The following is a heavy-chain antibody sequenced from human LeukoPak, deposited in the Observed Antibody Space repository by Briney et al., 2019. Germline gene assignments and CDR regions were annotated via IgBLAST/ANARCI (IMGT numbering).Heavy chain of an antibody. CDR1: GFTFSSYW. V-gene: IGHV3-74*01. J-gene: IGHJ4*02. CDR2: IKSDGSST. D-gene: IGHD2-8*02. CDR3: ARGYCTGGGSCSRGY. Sequence: PGGSLRLSCTASGFTFSSYWMHWVRQAPGKGLVWVSHIKSDGSSTNYADSVKGRFTISRDNAKNTLYLEMNRLRAEDAAVYYCARGYCTGGGSCSRGYWGQGTLVTVSS.